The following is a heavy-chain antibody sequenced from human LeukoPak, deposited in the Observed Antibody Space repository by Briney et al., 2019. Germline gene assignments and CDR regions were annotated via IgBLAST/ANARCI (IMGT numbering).Heavy chain of an antibody. CDR2: IWYDGTNK. Sequence: GGSLRLSCAVSGFTFSSYAVHWVRQAPGKGLEWVAVIWYDGTNKYYADSVKGRFTISRDNSKNTLYLQMNSLRAEDTAVYYCARATVTRWFDPWGQGTLVTVSS. J-gene: IGHJ5*02. CDR3: ARATVTRWFDP. CDR1: GFTFSSYA. V-gene: IGHV3-33*08. D-gene: IGHD4-17*01.